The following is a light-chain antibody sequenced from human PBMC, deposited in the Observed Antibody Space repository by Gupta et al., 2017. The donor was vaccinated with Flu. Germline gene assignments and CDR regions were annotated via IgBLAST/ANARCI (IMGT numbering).Light chain of an antibody. CDR2: DAS. J-gene: IGKJ3*01. CDR3: QQRSTLRT. Sequence: EIVLTQSPATLSLSPGERATLSCRASQSVSNYLAWYQQKPGQAPRLLIYDASNRATGIPDRFSGSGYGKDFTLTSSSREPEDFASYYGQQRSTLRTFGHGTKVDIK. V-gene: IGKV3-11*01. CDR1: QSVSNY.